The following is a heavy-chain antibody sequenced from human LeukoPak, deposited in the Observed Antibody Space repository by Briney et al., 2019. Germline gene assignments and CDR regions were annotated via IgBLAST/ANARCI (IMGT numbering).Heavy chain of an antibody. D-gene: IGHD6-13*01. CDR2: IHHSGST. CDR3: ASLAAAGLFDY. J-gene: IGHJ4*02. CDR1: GYSISSGYQ. Sequence: PSETLSLTCTVSGYSISSGYQWAWIRQPPGKGLEWIASIHHSGSTYYNPSLKSRVTISVDRSKNQFSLKLSSVTAADTAVYYCASLAAAGLFDYWGQGTLVTVSS. V-gene: IGHV4-38-2*02.